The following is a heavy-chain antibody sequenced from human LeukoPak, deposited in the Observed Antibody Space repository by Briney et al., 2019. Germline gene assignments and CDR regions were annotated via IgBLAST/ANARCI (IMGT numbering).Heavy chain of an antibody. V-gene: IGHV1-2*02. CDR1: GYTFTGYY. CDR2: INPNSGGT. CDR3: ARDLSLLVAAAHDAFDI. D-gene: IGHD6-13*01. Sequence: ASVKVSCKASGYTFTGYYMHWVRQAPGQGLEWMGWINPNSGGTNYAQKFQGRVTMTRDTSISTAYMELSRLRSDDTAVYYCARDLSLLVAAAHDAFDIWGQGTMVSVSS. J-gene: IGHJ3*02.